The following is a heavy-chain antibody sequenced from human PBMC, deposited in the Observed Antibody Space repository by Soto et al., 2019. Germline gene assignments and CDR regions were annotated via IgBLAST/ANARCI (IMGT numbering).Heavy chain of an antibody. Sequence: ASVKVSCKASGGTFSSYAISWVRQAPGQGLEWMGGIIPIFGTANYAQKFQGRVTITADESTSTAYMELSSLRSEDTAVYYCARGGTYVYYYYYGMDVWGQGTTVTVSS. J-gene: IGHJ6*02. CDR3: ARGGTYVYYYYYGMDV. CDR1: GGTFSSYA. D-gene: IGHD3-16*01. V-gene: IGHV1-69*13. CDR2: IIPIFGTA.